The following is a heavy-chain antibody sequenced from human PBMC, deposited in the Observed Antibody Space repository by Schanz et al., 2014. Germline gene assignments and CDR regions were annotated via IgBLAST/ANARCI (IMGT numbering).Heavy chain of an antibody. D-gene: IGHD6-19*01. CDR2: ISPYTGNT. CDR3: ARLGTGMAVAGSVIDSYYYYMDV. CDR1: GGTFSSDT. J-gene: IGHJ6*03. Sequence: QVHLVQSGAEVKKPGSSVKVSCKASGGTFSSDTFSWVRQAPGQGLEWVGWISPYTGNTHYFDKMEGRVTMTTDTSTSTAYMELRSLRSDDTAVYYCARLGTGMAVAGSVIDSYYYYMDVWGEGTTVTVSS. V-gene: IGHV1-18*01.